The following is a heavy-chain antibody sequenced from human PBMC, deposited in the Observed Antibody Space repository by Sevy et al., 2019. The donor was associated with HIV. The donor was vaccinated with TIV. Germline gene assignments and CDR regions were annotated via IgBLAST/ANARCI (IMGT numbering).Heavy chain of an antibody. CDR2: IRSKAYGGAT. V-gene: IGHV3-49*03. D-gene: IGHD3-22*01. J-gene: IGHJ4*02. Sequence: GGSLRLSCTGSGFTFGDYAMSWFRQAPGMGLEWVGFIRSKAYGGATEYAATVKGRFTISRDDSKSIADLQMNSLKTDDTAVYYCTRGYYYDSSGYSDYWGQGTLVTVSS. CDR1: GFTFGDYA. CDR3: TRGYYYDSSGYSDY.